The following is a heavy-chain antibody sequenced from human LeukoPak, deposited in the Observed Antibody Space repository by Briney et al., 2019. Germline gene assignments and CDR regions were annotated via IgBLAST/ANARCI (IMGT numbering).Heavy chain of an antibody. D-gene: IGHD3-10*01. CDR2: ISSSSSYI. Sequence: GGSLRLSCAASGFTFSSYSMNWVRQAPGKGLEWVSSISSSSSYIYYADSVKGRFTISRDNAKNSLYLQMNSLRAEDTAVYYCARDIWFGELSVDYWGQGTLVTVSS. CDR3: ARDIWFGELSVDY. V-gene: IGHV3-21*01. CDR1: GFTFSSYS. J-gene: IGHJ4*02.